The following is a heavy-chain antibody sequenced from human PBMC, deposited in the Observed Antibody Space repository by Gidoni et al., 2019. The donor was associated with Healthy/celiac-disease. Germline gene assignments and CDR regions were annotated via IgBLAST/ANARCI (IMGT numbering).Heavy chain of an antibody. J-gene: IGHJ4*02. CDR2: ISSSGSTI. CDR3: ARELVGGERMGATPFDY. CDR1: GFTFSSYE. Sequence: EVQLVESGGGLVQPGGSLRLSCAASGFTFSSYEMNWVRQAPGKGLEWVSYISSSGSTIYYADSVKGRFTISRDNAKNSLYLQMNSLRAEDTAVYYCARELVGGERMGATPFDYWGQGTLVTVSS. V-gene: IGHV3-48*03. D-gene: IGHD1-26*01.